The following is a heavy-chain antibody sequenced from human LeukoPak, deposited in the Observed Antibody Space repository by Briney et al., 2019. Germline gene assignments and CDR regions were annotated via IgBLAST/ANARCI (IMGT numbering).Heavy chain of an antibody. CDR1: GYSISSGYW. D-gene: IGHD4-17*01. CDR3: ARNGDYSADA. CDR2: VHHTGRT. J-gene: IGHJ5*02. Sequence: SETLSLTCAVSGYSISSGYWRIWVRQPPGKGLEWIGEVHHTGRTNYNPSLKSRVTISVDKSKNQFSLKLTSVTAADTAVYYCARNGDYSADAWGQGTLLTVSS. V-gene: IGHV4-4*02.